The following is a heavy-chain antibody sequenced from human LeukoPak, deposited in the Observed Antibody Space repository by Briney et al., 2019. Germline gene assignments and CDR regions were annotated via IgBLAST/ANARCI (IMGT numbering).Heavy chain of an antibody. D-gene: IGHD4-17*01. CDR3: ATRPPSETYDGVLDY. Sequence: GGSLRLSCEASGLAFSSHAMTWVRQAPGKGLEWVSGITSSGGNTYHAESVKGRFTISSDNSKNRLYLQMNSLRAEDTAVSYCATRPPSETYDGVLDYWGQGTLVTVSS. CDR2: ITSSGGNT. CDR1: GLAFSSHA. J-gene: IGHJ4*02. V-gene: IGHV3-23*01.